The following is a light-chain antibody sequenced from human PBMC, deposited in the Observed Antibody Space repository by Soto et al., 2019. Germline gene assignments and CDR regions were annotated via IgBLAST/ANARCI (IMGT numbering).Light chain of an antibody. V-gene: IGLV2-8*01. CDR1: KNDIGVYDF. Sequence: QSALTQPPSASGSPGQSVTISCSGTKNDIGVYDFVSWYQHHPGKAPRLIIYEVVQRPSGVPDRFSGSKSGNTASLAIRGLRSEDEGDYYCAAWDDSLSGPVFGGGTKRTVL. J-gene: IGLJ3*02. CDR2: EVV. CDR3: AAWDDSLSGPV.